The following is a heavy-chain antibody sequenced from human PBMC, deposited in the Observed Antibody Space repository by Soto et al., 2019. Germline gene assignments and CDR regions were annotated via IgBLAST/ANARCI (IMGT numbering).Heavy chain of an antibody. V-gene: IGHV3-21*01. CDR2: ISSTSIYM. Sequence: EVQLVESGGGLVKPGGSLRLSCAASGFTFSTYNMNWVRQAPGKGLEWVSSISSTSIYMYYANSLKGRFTISRDNAKNSPYLQMNTLRAEDTAVYYCARGWLRDPWMYWGQGTLVTVSS. D-gene: IGHD5-12*01. CDR3: ARGWLRDPWMY. CDR1: GFTFSTYN. J-gene: IGHJ4*02.